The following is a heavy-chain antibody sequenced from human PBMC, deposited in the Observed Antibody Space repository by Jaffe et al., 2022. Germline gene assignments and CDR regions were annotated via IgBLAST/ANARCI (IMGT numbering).Heavy chain of an antibody. V-gene: IGHV3-21*01. Sequence: EVQLVESGGGLVKPGGSLRLSCAASGFTFSSYSMNWVRQAPGKGLEWVSSISSSSSYIYYADSVKGRFTISRDNAKNSLYLQMNSLRAEDTAVYYCARDYGWGNSGYDYEGRFDYWGQGTLVTVSS. D-gene: IGHD5-12*01. CDR1: GFTFSSYS. CDR2: ISSSSSYI. CDR3: ARDYGWGNSGYDYEGRFDY. J-gene: IGHJ4*02.